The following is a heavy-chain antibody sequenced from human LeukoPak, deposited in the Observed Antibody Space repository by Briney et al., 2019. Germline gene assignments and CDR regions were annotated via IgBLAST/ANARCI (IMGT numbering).Heavy chain of an antibody. V-gene: IGHV3-7*01. CDR3: ASGGYSSGWYAGGLGY. CDR2: IKQDGSEN. CDR1: GFTFSSYE. D-gene: IGHD6-19*01. Sequence: RGSLRLSCAASGFTFSSYEMNWVRQAPGKGLEWVANIKQDGSENYYVDSVKGRFTISRDNAKNSLYLQMNSLRAEDTAVYYCASGGYSSGWYAGGLGYWGQGTLVTVSS. J-gene: IGHJ4*02.